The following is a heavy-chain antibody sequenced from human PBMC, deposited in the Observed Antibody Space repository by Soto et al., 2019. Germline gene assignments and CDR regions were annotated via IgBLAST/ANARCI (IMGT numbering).Heavy chain of an antibody. CDR1: GFTFYNYA. V-gene: IGHV3-23*01. D-gene: IGHD2-8*01. CDR2: ISGGGDGT. J-gene: IGHJ3*01. CDR3: AKKGLGSLATYCTTGDCHYAFDV. Sequence: EVPLLESGGGLVRPGGSLRLSCAASGFTFYNYAMNWVRQAPGKGLEWVSTISGGGDGTYYADSVKGRFTISRDNSRNTVYLQMNSLRAEDTAVYYCAKKGLGSLATYCTTGDCHYAFDVWGQGTLVTVSS.